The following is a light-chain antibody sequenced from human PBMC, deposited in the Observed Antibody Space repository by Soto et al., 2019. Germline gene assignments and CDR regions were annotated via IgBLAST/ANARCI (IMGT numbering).Light chain of an antibody. Sequence: DIQMTQSPSSLSASVGHRVTITCRASQNISKYLNWYQRKPGKAPKLLIYAASTLQSGVPSRFSGSESGTEFTLTISSLQPEDFGDYICQQSYKTPFTFGPGTKVEIK. V-gene: IGKV1-39*01. CDR2: AAS. CDR3: QQSYKTPFT. J-gene: IGKJ3*01. CDR1: QNISKY.